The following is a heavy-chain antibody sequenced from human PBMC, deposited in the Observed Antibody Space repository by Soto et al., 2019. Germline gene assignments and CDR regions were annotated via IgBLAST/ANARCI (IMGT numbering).Heavy chain of an antibody. V-gene: IGHV3-15*07. J-gene: IGHJ4*02. D-gene: IGHD3-22*01. Sequence: GGSLRLSCAASGFTFSNAWMNWVRQAPGKGLEWVGRIKSKTDGGTTDYAAPVKGRFTISRDDSKNTLYLQMNSLKTEDTAVYYCTTVPGSDYYDSSGYYEDYWGQGTLVTVSS. CDR3: TTVPGSDYYDSSGYYEDY. CDR2: IKSKTDGGTT. CDR1: GFTFSNAW.